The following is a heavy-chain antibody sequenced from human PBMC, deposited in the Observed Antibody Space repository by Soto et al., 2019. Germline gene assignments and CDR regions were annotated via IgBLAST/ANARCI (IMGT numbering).Heavy chain of an antibody. V-gene: IGHV3-30*18. J-gene: IGHJ4*02. CDR2: MSYDGTKE. CDR3: AKEYGSTWIDH. D-gene: IGHD6-13*01. CDR1: GFTFSTYG. Sequence: GGSLRLSCAASGFTFSTYGMHWVRQAPGKGLEWVAAMSYDGTKEYYVDSVKGRFTISRDNSRNTLFLQLNSLRAEDTAVYYCAKEYGSTWIDHWGQGTLVTVSS.